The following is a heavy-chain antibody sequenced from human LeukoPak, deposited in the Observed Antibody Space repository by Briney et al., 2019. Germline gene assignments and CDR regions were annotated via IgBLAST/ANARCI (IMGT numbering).Heavy chain of an antibody. CDR3: ARETMVTGYYYMDV. CDR1: GMTFSSHW. V-gene: IGHV3-7*01. Sequence: GGSLRLSCAASGMTFSSHWMSWVRQAPGKGLEWVANIKSDGSEKYYLDSVKGRFTISRDNSKNTLYLQMNSLRAEDTAVYYCARETMVTGYYYMDVWGKGITVTVSS. CDR2: IKSDGSEK. J-gene: IGHJ6*03. D-gene: IGHD5-18*01.